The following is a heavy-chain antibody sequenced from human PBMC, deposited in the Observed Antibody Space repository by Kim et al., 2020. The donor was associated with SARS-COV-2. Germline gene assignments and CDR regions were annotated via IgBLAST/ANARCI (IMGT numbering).Heavy chain of an antibody. J-gene: IGHJ5*02. CDR1: GFTFGDYA. CDR2: IRSKAYGGTT. V-gene: IGHV3-49*03. CDR3: TRGYNGISSDRYNWFDP. D-gene: IGHD5-18*01. Sequence: GGSLRLSCTASGFTFGDYAMSWSRQAPGKGLEWVGFIRSKAYGGTTEYAASVKGRFTISRDDSKSIAYLQMNSLKTEDTAVYYCTRGYNGISSDRYNWFDPWGQGTLVTVSS.